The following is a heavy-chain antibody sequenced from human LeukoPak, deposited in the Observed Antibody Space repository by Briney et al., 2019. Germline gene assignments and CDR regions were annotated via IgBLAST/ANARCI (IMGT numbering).Heavy chain of an antibody. Sequence: PSETLSLTRTVSGGSISSYYWSWIRQPPGKGLEWIGYIYYSGSTNYNPSLKSRVTISVDTSKNQFSLKLSSVTAADTAVYYCARPRGSHPLYFDYWGQGTLVTVSS. V-gene: IGHV4-59*01. D-gene: IGHD3-16*01. CDR3: ARPRGSHPLYFDY. J-gene: IGHJ4*02. CDR2: IYYSGST. CDR1: GGSISSYY.